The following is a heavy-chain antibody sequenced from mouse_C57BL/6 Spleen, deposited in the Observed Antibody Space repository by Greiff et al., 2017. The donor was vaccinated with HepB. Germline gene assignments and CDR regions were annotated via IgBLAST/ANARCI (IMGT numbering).Heavy chain of an antibody. D-gene: IGHD2-1*01. V-gene: IGHV1-80*01. CDR2: IYPGDGDT. Sequence: VQLQQSGAELVKPGASVKISCKASGYAFSSYWMNWVKQRPGKGLEWIGQIYPGDGDTNYNGKFKGKATLTADISSSTAYMQLSSLTSEDSAVYFCARGGNPYYYAMDYWGQGTSVTVSS. J-gene: IGHJ4*01. CDR1: GYAFSSYW. CDR3: ARGGNPYYYAMDY.